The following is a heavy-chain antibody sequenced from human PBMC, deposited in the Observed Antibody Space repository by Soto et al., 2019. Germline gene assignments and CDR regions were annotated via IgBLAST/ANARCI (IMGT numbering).Heavy chain of an antibody. Sequence: GASVKVSCKASGYTFTSYAMHWVRQAPGQRLEWMGWINAGNGNTKYSQKFQGRVTITRDTSASTAYMELSSLRSEDTAVYYCARDSYDFWSGYSTPYYYHMDVWGKGTTVTVSS. J-gene: IGHJ6*03. CDR2: INAGNGNT. D-gene: IGHD3-3*01. CDR1: GYTFTSYA. V-gene: IGHV1-3*01. CDR3: ARDSYDFWSGYSTPYYYHMDV.